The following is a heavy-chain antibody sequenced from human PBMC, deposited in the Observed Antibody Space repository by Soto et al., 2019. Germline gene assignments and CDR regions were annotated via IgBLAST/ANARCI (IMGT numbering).Heavy chain of an antibody. CDR3: ASMGYHYGSGSYPLDY. Sequence: SETLSLTCTVSGGSISGYYWTWIRQPPGKGLEWIGFIYNSRSTHYNPSLRSRVTISVDTSKNQSSLKLRSVTAADTAVYYCASMGYHYGSGSYPLDYWGQGTLVTVAS. CDR2: IYNSRST. D-gene: IGHD3-10*01. CDR1: GGSISGYY. V-gene: IGHV4-59*08. J-gene: IGHJ4*02.